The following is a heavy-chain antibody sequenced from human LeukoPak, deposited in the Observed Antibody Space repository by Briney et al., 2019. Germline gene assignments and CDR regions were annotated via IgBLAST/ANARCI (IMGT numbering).Heavy chain of an antibody. Sequence: GGSLRLSCAASGFTFSDYYMNWVRQAPGKGLEWVSSISGSSSYIYYADSVKGRFTISRDNAKNSPYLQMNSLRAEDTAVYYCARGNINFDYWGQGTLVTVSS. J-gene: IGHJ4*02. CDR2: ISGSSSYI. CDR1: GFTFSDYY. CDR3: ARGNINFDY. V-gene: IGHV3-21*01.